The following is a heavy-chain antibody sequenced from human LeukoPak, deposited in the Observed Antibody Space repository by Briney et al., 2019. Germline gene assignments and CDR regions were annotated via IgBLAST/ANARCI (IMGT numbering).Heavy chain of an antibody. V-gene: IGHV3-15*01. CDR2: VKSKTHGGTT. CDR1: GFTFSNVW. Sequence: PGGSLRLSCAASGFTFSNVWMSWVRQAPGKGLEWVGRVKSKTHGGTTDYAVPVKGRFTISRDDSKNTLYLQMNALKSEDTAVYYCTTVLRYDSGSYSDNWGQGTLVTVSS. J-gene: IGHJ4*02. D-gene: IGHD3-10*01. CDR3: TTVLRYDSGSYSDN.